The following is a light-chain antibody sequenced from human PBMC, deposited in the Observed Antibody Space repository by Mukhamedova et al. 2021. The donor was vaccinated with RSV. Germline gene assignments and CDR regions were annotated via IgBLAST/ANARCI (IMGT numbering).Light chain of an antibody. CDR3: AAWDDSLSGLWV. Sequence: GSSSNIGSNYVYWYQQLPGTAPKLLIYRNNQWPSGVPDRFSGSKSGTSASLAISGLRSEDEADYYCAAWDDSLSGLWVFGGGTKLT. CDR1: SSNIGSNY. J-gene: IGLJ3*02. V-gene: IGLV1-47*01. CDR2: RNN.